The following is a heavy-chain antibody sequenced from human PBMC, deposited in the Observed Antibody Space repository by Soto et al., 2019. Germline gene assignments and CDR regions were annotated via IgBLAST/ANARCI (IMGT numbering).Heavy chain of an antibody. CDR3: GSVFES. CDR1: GFTVSSNY. D-gene: IGHD3-9*01. J-gene: IGHJ4*02. V-gene: IGHV3-30-3*01. Sequence: GGSLRLSCAASGFTVSSNYMSWVRQAPGKGLEWVAVISYDGSNKYYADSVKGRFTISRDNSKNTLYLQMNSLTSEDTAVYYCGSVFESWGQGTPVTVSS. CDR2: ISYDGSNK.